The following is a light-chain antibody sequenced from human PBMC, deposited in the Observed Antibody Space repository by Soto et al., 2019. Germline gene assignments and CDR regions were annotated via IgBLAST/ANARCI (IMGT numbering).Light chain of an antibody. V-gene: IGKV1D-12*01. CDR3: QQAYSFPIN. J-gene: IGKJ5*01. CDR1: QGISSW. Sequence: DIQMTQSPSSVSASVVDIVTITFRASQGISSWLAWYQQKPGKAPKLLIYAASTLQSGVPSRFSGNGSGTDFTLIISSLQPEDSATYYCQQAYSFPINFGQGTRLEIK. CDR2: AAS.